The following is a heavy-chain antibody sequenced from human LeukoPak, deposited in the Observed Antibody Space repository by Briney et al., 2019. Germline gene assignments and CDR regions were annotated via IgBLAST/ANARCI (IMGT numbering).Heavy chain of an antibody. CDR2: IRSDGSNQ. Sequence: GGSLRLSCAASGFTFSSYGMHWVRQAPGKGLGCVAFIRSDGSNQYHADSVKDRFTISRDNSKSTLYLQMNSLRAEDTAVYYCARDIVVPAASGRYFDYWGQGTLITVSS. D-gene: IGHD2-2*01. CDR1: GFTFSSYG. V-gene: IGHV3-30*02. CDR3: ARDIVVPAASGRYFDY. J-gene: IGHJ4*02.